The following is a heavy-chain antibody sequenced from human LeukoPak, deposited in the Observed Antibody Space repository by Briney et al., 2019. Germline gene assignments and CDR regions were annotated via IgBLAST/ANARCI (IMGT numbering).Heavy chain of an antibody. CDR2: ISYDGSNK. D-gene: IGHD3-16*02. CDR3: AKDAGDPVVMGPYYYYYGMDV. J-gene: IGHJ6*01. CDR1: GFTFSSYG. Sequence: QPGRSLRLSCAASGFTFSSYGMHWVRQAPGKGLEWVAVISYDGSNKYYADSVKGRFTISRDNSKNTLYLQMNSLRAEDTAVYYCAKDAGDPVVMGPYYYYYGMDVWGPRDHGHRLL. V-gene: IGHV3-30*18.